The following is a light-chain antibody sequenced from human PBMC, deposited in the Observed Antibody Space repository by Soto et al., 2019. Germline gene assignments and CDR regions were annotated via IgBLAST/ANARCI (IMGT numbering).Light chain of an antibody. V-gene: IGKV1-39*01. Sequence: DIQVTQSPSSLSASVGDRVTISCRASQSISAYLNWYQHKPGKAPKLLIHAASSLRSGVPSRFSGSGSGTDFTLTISSLQPEDFATYSCQQSYNSPQTFGQGTKVDIK. CDR3: QQSYNSPQT. CDR2: AAS. CDR1: QSISAY. J-gene: IGKJ1*01.